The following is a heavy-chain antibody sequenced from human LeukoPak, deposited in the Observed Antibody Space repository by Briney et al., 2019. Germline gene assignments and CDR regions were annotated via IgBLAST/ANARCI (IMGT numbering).Heavy chain of an antibody. CDR3: ARAGYEWELEVD. CDR2: ISSSSSYI. V-gene: IGHV3-21*01. Sequence: GGSLRLSCAASGFTFSSYSMNWVRQAPGKGLEWVSSISSSSSYIYYADSVKGRFTISRDNAKNSLYLQMNSLGAEDTAVYYCARAGYEWELEVDWGQGTLVTVSS. D-gene: IGHD1-26*01. J-gene: IGHJ4*02. CDR1: GFTFSSYS.